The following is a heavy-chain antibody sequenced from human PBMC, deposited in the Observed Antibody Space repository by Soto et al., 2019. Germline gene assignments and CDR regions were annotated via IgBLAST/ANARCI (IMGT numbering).Heavy chain of an antibody. CDR3: ARINHGGNPLDY. D-gene: IGHD2-15*01. Sequence: ASVKVSCKASGYTFTGHYLHWVRQAPGQGLEWMGWINPNSGDTNYAQKFHGRVTMSRDTSISTAYLELSSLRSDDTAVYYCARINHGGNPLDYWGQGALVTVYS. J-gene: IGHJ4*02. V-gene: IGHV1-2*02. CDR2: INPNSGDT. CDR1: GYTFTGHY.